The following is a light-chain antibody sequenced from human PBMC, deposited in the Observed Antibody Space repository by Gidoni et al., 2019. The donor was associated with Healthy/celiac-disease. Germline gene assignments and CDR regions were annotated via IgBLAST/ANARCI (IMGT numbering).Light chain of an antibody. CDR2: GAS. CDR1: QSVSSN. Sequence: EIVMTQSPATLSVSPGERATLSCRASQSVSSNLAWYQQKPGQAPMLLIYGASTRATGIPARFSGSGSGTEFTLTISSLQSEDFAVYYCQQYNNWPPYTFGQXTKLEIK. J-gene: IGKJ2*01. V-gene: IGKV3-15*01. CDR3: QQYNNWPPYT.